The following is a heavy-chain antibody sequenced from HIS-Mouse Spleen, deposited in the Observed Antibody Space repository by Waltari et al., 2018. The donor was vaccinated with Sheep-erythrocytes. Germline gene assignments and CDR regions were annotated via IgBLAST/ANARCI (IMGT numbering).Heavy chain of an antibody. CDR3: ARDSTSDAFDI. Sequence: EVQLVESGGGLVKPGGSLRLSWAASGFTFRSYSMNWVRKAPGKGLEWVSSISSSSSYIYYADSVKGRFTISRDNAKNSLYLQMNSLRAEDTAVYYCARDSTSDAFDIWGQGTMVTVSS. CDR2: ISSSSSYI. CDR1: GFTFRSYS. J-gene: IGHJ3*02. V-gene: IGHV3-21*01. D-gene: IGHD6-6*01.